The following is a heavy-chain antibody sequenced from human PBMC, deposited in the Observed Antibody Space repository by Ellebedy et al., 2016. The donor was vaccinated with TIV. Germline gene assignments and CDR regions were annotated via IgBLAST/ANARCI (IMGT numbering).Heavy chain of an antibody. V-gene: IGHV3-9*03. J-gene: IGHJ2*01. D-gene: IGHD2-15*01. CDR1: GFTFDDFA. CDR3: AKDKAAGGFYWYFDL. CDR2: ISWNSDAI. Sequence: GGSLRLSCAASGFTFDDFAMHWVRQVPGKGLEWVSGISWNSDAIGYADAVKGRFTISRDNAKGSLYLQMNSLRAEDMALYYCAKDKAAGGFYWYFDLWGRGTLVTVSS.